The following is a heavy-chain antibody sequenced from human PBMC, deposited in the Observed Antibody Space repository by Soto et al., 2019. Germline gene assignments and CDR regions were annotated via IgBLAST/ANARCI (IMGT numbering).Heavy chain of an antibody. CDR1: GFTFSSYG. Sequence: QVQLVESGGGVVQPGRSLRLSCAASGFTFSSYGMHWVRQAPGKGLERVAIISYDGSNTYYADSVKGRFTISRDNSKNTLYLQMNSLRAEDTSVYYCAKEGGLSGSYYISSSYYFDYWGQGTLVTVSS. V-gene: IGHV3-30*18. CDR3: AKEGGLSGSYYISSSYYFDY. J-gene: IGHJ4*02. D-gene: IGHD1-26*01. CDR2: ISYDGSNT.